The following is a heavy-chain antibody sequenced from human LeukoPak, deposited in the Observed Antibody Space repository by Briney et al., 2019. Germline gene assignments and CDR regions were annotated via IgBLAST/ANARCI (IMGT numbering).Heavy chain of an antibody. CDR2: ISSSSSSI. Sequence: PGGSLRVSCAASGFSFSSYCMNWVRQAPGKGLEWVSYISSSSSSIYYADSVKGRFTISRDNAKNSLYLQMNSLRDEDTAVYYCSREGRSRYDIFDTRGQGKTVTVSS. D-gene: IGHD3-22*01. CDR1: GFSFSSYC. CDR3: SREGRSRYDIFDT. V-gene: IGHV3-48*02. J-gene: IGHJ3*02.